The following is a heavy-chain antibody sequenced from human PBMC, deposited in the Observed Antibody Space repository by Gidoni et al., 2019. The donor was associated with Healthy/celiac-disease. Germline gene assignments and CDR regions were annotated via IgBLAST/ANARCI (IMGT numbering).Heavy chain of an antibody. D-gene: IGHD3-22*01. CDR2: IWYDGSNK. CDR1: GFPFSTYG. Sequence: QVQLVESGGGVVQPGRSLRLSCAASGFPFSTYGMHWVRQAPGKGLEWVAVIWYDGSNKYYADSVKGRFTISRDNSKNTLYLQMNSLRAEDTAVYYCARDSSSSGYLDAFDIWGQGTMVTVSS. J-gene: IGHJ3*02. V-gene: IGHV3-33*01. CDR3: ARDSSSSGYLDAFDI.